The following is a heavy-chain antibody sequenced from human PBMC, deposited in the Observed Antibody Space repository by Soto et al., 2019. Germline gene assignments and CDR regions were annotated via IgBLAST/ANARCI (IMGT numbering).Heavy chain of an antibody. D-gene: IGHD5-18*01. CDR3: ARGSAMELYYYYGTEV. CDR1: GFTFSSYW. CDR2: INIYVSIT. V-gene: IGHV3-74*01. J-gene: IGHJ6*02. Sequence: WGSLRLSCAASGFTFSSYWMHWVRQAPGKGLVWVSRINIYVSITSYADSVKGRFTISRDNAKNTLYLQMNSLRAEDTAVYYCARGSAMELYYYYGTEVSGQGNTVIVS.